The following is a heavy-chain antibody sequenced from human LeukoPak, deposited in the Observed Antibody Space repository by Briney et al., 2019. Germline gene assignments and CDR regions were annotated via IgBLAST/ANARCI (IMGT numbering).Heavy chain of an antibody. D-gene: IGHD3-3*01. CDR3: ARSVPYDFWSGYYRGSGYYLDY. CDR2: ISSSGSTI. J-gene: IGHJ4*02. V-gene: IGHV3-11*01. Sequence: LSLTCAVYGGSFSDYYMSWLRQAPGKGLEWVSYISSSGSTIYYADSVKGRFTISRDNAKNSLYLQMNSLRAEDTAVYYCARSVPYDFWSGYYRGSGYYLDYWGQGTLVTVSS. CDR1: GGSFSDYY.